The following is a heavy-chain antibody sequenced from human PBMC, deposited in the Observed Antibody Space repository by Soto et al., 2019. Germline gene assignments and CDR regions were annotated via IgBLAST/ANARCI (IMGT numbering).Heavy chain of an antibody. D-gene: IGHD3-9*01. Sequence: EVQLLESGGGLVQPGGSLRLSCAASGFTFSNYGMSWVRQAPGKGLEWVSAISASGGNTYYADSVKGRFTISRDNSKNTLYLQMNSLRAEDTAVYYCAKLTGYYKYLDSWGQGTLVTVSS. CDR2: ISASGGNT. CDR1: GFTFSNYG. J-gene: IGHJ4*02. V-gene: IGHV3-23*01. CDR3: AKLTGYYKYLDS.